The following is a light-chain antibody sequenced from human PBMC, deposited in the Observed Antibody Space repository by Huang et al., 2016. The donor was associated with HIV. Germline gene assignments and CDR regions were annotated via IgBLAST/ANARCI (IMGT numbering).Light chain of an antibody. V-gene: IGKV3-15*01. CDR3: QQYNSWPRT. CDR1: AGVSSN. Sequence: EMVMTQSPDTLSVSPGERVTLSCRASAGVSSNLAGYQQKPGQAPRLLIHGASTRVTGIPARFSGSGSETDFTLTIHSLQSEDLAVYYCQQYNSWPRTFGQGTKLEIK. CDR2: GAS. J-gene: IGKJ2*01.